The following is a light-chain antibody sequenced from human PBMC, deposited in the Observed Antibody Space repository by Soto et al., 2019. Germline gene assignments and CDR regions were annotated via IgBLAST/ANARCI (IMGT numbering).Light chain of an antibody. J-gene: IGKJ4*01. CDR1: QSISSY. CDR3: QPSYGIPLT. CDR2: AAS. V-gene: IGKV1-39*01. Sequence: DIQMTQFPSSLSASVGDRVTITCRASQSISSYLNWYQQKPGKAPKLLIYAASSLQSGVPSRFSGSGSGTDFTLTISSLQAEDFATYYCQPSYGIPLTFGGGTRVKIK.